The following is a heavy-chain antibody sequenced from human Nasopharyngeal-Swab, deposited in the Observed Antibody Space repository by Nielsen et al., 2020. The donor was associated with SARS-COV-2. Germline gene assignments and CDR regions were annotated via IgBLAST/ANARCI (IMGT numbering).Heavy chain of an antibody. J-gene: IGHJ4*02. Sequence: SETLSLTCTVSGGSVSSGSYYWSWIRQPPGKGLEWIGYIYYSGSTNYNPSLKSRVTISVDTSKNQFSLKLSSVTAADTAVYYCARVLPTTVTIDYWGQGTLVTVSS. CDR2: IYYSGST. V-gene: IGHV4-61*01. D-gene: IGHD4-17*01. CDR1: GGSVSSGSYY. CDR3: ARVLPTTVTIDY.